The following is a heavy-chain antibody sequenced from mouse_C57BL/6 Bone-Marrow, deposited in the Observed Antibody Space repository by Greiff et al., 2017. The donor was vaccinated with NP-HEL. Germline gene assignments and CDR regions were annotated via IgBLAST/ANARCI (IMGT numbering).Heavy chain of an antibody. CDR3: AREGGDGAWFAD. CDR1: GYTFTSYW. D-gene: IGHD1-1*02. Sequence: VQLQQPGAELVMPGASVKLSCKASGYTFTSYWMHWVKQRPGQGLEWIGEIDPSDSYTNYNQKFKGKSTLTVDKSSSTAYMQLSSLTSEDSAVYYCAREGGDGAWFADWGQGTLVTVSA. V-gene: IGHV1-69*01. J-gene: IGHJ3*01. CDR2: IDPSDSYT.